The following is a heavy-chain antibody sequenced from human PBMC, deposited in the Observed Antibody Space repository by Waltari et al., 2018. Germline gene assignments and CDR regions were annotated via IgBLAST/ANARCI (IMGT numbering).Heavy chain of an antibody. CDR2: MNPNSGNT. Sequence: QVQLVQSGAEVKTPGASVTVSCKASGYTFPRYEFNWVRQATGQGLEWMGWMNPNSGNTGYAQKFQGRVTITRNTSISTAYMELSSLRSEDTAVYYCARSSSWGHWFDPWGQGTLVTVSS. CDR1: GYTFPRYE. J-gene: IGHJ5*02. D-gene: IGHD6-13*01. V-gene: IGHV1-8*03. CDR3: ARSSSWGHWFDP.